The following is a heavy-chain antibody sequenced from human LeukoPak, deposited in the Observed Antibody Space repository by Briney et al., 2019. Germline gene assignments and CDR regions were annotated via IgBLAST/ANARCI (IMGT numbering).Heavy chain of an antibody. V-gene: IGHV4-61*02. CDR1: GGSISSGSYY. Sequence: SETLSLTCAVYGGSISSGSYYWSWIRQPAGKGLEWIGRIYTSGSTNYNPSLKSRVTISVDTSKNQFSLKLSSVTAADTAVYYCARDWEDYYGSGNWFDPWGQGTLVTVSS. CDR2: IYTSGST. D-gene: IGHD3-10*01. CDR3: ARDWEDYYGSGNWFDP. J-gene: IGHJ5*02.